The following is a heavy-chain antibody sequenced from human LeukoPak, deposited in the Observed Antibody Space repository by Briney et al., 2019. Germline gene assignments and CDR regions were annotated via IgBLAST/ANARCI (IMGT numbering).Heavy chain of an antibody. D-gene: IGHD3-3*01. CDR2: INSDGSST. J-gene: IGHJ4*02. Sequence: GGSLRLSCAASGFTFSSYWMHWVRQAPGKGPVWVSRINSDGSSTSYADSVKGRFTISRDNAKNTLYLQMNSLRAEDTAVYYCARSYYDFRSGYSPFGELEYYFDYWGQGTLVTVSS. CDR3: ARSYYDFRSGYSPFGELEYYFDY. V-gene: IGHV3-74*01. CDR1: GFTFSSYW.